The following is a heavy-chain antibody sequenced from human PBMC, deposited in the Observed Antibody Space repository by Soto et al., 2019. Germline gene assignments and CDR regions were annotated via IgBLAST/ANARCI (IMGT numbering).Heavy chain of an antibody. Sequence: KPSETLSLSSTVSGGSIISSSYCWSLIRQPPGKGLEWIGSIYYSGSTYYNPSLKSRVTISVDTSKNQFSLKLSSVTAADTAVYYCASVSQWLLKLFAYWGQGTLVTVSS. CDR1: GGSIISSSYC. CDR2: IYYSGST. J-gene: IGHJ4*02. D-gene: IGHD3-22*01. CDR3: ASVSQWLLKLFAY. V-gene: IGHV4-39*01.